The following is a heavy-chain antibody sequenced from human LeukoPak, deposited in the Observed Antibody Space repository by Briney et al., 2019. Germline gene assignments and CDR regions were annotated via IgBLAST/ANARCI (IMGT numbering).Heavy chain of an antibody. CDR3: ARLKTGGYSYGAFDY. J-gene: IGHJ4*02. CDR2: IYPGDSDT. CDR1: GYSFTSYW. Sequence: GESLKISCKGSGYSFTSYWIGWVRQMPGKGLEWMGIIYPGDSDTRYSPSFQGQVTISADKSISTAYLQWSSLKASDTAVYYCARLKTGGYSYGAFDYWGQGTLVTVSS. D-gene: IGHD5-18*01. V-gene: IGHV5-51*01.